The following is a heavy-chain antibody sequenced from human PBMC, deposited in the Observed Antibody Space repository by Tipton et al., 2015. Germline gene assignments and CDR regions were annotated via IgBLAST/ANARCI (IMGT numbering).Heavy chain of an antibody. CDR2: INYNGDT. J-gene: IGHJ6*02. Sequence: TLSLTCTVSRGSISSSSYYWSWIRQAPGKGLELIGYINYNGDTNYNPSLKGRVTISLDTSKNQFSLRLSSVTAADTAVYYCARDGLGYGDYQGLGVWGQGTKVTVSS. CDR1: RGSISSSSYY. V-gene: IGHV4-61*01. CDR3: ARDGLGYGDYQGLGV. D-gene: IGHD4-17*01.